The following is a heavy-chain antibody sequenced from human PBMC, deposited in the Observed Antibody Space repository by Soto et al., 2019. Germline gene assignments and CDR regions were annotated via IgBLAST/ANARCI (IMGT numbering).Heavy chain of an antibody. CDR3: ARHKGSSSCYFDY. CDR1: GGSISSSSYY. V-gene: IGHV4-39*01. CDR2: IYYSGST. D-gene: IGHD6-13*01. Sequence: QLQLQESGPGLVKPSETLSLTCTVSGGSISSSSYYWGWIRQPPGKGLEWIGSIYYSGSTYYNPSLKSRVTISVDTSKNQFSLKLSSVTAADTAVYYCARHKGSSSCYFDYWGQGTLVTVSS. J-gene: IGHJ4*02.